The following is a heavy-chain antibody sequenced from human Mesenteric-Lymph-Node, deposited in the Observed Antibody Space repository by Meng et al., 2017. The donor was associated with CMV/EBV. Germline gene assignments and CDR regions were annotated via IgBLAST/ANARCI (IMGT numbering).Heavy chain of an antibody. V-gene: IGHV1-69*10. CDR2: IIPILGIA. D-gene: IGHD6-13*01. J-gene: IGHJ6*02. Sequence: SVKVSCKASGGTFSNYAISWVRQAPGQGLEWMGGIIPILGIANHAQNFQGRVTITADKSTSTAYMDLSSLRSEDTAVYYCARVQQLALYYYYGMDVWGQGTTVTVSS. CDR1: GGTFSNYA. CDR3: ARVQQLALYYYYGMDV.